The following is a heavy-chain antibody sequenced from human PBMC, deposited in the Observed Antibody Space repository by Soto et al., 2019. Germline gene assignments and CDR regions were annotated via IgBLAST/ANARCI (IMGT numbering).Heavy chain of an antibody. Sequence: VGSLRLSCASSVCTFSNVWMTCVRQAPGKWLEWVGRIKTKTDGGTTDYAAPVKGRFSISRDDSKNTLYLQMNSLKTEDTGVYYCTSTLRYWGQGTLV. CDR2: IKTKTDGGTT. V-gene: IGHV3-15*01. J-gene: IGHJ4*02. CDR1: VCTFSNVW. CDR3: TSTLRY.